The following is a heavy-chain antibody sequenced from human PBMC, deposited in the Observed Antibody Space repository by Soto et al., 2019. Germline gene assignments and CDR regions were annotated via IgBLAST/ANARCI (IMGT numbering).Heavy chain of an antibody. J-gene: IGHJ5*02. CDR3: ARIPVDTSINDCFDP. V-gene: IGHV4-61*08. D-gene: IGHD5-18*01. Sequence: QVQLQESGPGLVKASETLSLTCTVSGGSVSSGDYYWSWIRPPPGKGLEWIGNIYYSGSTNNNPSLKSRATVSVETYKNQYSMKVTSAPAANTAVYYCARIPVDTSINDCFDPWCQGTLVTVSS. CDR1: GGSVSSGDYY. CDR2: IYYSGST.